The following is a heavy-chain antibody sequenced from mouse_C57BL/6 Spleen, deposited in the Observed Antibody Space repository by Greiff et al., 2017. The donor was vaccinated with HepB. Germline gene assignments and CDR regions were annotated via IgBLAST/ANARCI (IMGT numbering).Heavy chain of an antibody. Sequence: QVQLQQSGAELARPGASVKLSCKASGYTFTSYGISWVKQRTGQGLEWIGEIYPRSGNTYYNEKFKGKATLTADKSSSTAYMELRSLTSEDSAVYFCARYGATVVAYYYAMDYWGQGTSVTVSS. V-gene: IGHV1-81*01. CDR2: IYPRSGNT. CDR1: GYTFTSYG. D-gene: IGHD1-1*01. J-gene: IGHJ4*01. CDR3: ARYGATVVAYYYAMDY.